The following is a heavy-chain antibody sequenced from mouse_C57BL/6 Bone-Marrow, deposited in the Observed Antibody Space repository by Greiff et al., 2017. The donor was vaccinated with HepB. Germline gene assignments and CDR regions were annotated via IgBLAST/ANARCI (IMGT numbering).Heavy chain of an antibody. D-gene: IGHD1-1*01. CDR2: IDPNSGGT. CDR1: GYTFTSYW. J-gene: IGHJ3*01. Sequence: QVQLQQPGADLVKPGASVKLSCKASGYTFTSYWMHWVKQRPGRGLEWIGRIDPNSGGTKYNEKFKSKATLTVDKPSSTAYMQLSSLTSEDSAVYYCARERGSTVVAPFAYWGQGTLVTVSA. V-gene: IGHV1-72*01. CDR3: ARERGSTVVAPFAY.